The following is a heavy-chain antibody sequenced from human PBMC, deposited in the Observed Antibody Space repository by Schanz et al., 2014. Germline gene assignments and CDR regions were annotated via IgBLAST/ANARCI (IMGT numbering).Heavy chain of an antibody. CDR1: GFTFSSYA. V-gene: IGHV3-23*01. Sequence: EVQLLESGGGLVQPGGSLRLSCAASGFTFSSYAMSWVRQAPGKGLEWVSHIVGSGDSTYYADSVKGRFTISRDNSKNTLYLQMNSLRAEDTAVYYCAKDDVWASGSYYDYWGQGTLVTVSS. J-gene: IGHJ4*02. CDR2: IVGSGDST. CDR3: AKDDVWASGSYYDY. D-gene: IGHD3-10*01.